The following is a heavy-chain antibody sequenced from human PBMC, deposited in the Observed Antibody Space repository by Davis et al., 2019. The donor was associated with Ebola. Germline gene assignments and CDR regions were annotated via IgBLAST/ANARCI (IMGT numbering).Heavy chain of an antibody. CDR3: ARPTGGVAATIDY. Sequence: MPSETLSLTCTVSGGSISSYYWGWIRQPPGKGLEWIGSIYYSGSTYYNPSLKSRVTISVDTSKNQFSLKLSSVTAADTAVYYCARPTGGVAATIDYWGQGTLVTVSS. D-gene: IGHD5-12*01. V-gene: IGHV4-39*01. J-gene: IGHJ4*02. CDR1: GGSISSYY. CDR2: IYYSGST.